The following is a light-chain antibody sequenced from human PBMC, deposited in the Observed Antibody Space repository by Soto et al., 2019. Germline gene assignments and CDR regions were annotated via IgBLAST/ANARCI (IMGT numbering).Light chain of an antibody. CDR3: SSYTSSSTLVV. CDR2: DVT. V-gene: IGLV2-14*03. CDR1: SSDVGGYNY. J-gene: IGLJ1*01. Sequence: QSALTQPASVSGSPGQSISISCTGTSSDVGGYNYVSWYQRQPGDAPKLMIYDVTDRPSGVSNRFSGSKSGNTASLTISGLQAEDEADYDCSSYTSSSTLVVFGTGTKLTVL.